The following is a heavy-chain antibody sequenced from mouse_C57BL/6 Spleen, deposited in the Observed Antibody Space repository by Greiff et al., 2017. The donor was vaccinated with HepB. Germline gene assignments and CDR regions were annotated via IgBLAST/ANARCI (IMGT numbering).Heavy chain of an antibody. V-gene: IGHV1-64*01. D-gene: IGHD2-5*01. CDR1: GYTFTSYW. CDR2: IHPNSGST. Sequence: QVQLQQPGAELVKPGASVKLSCKASGYTFTSYWMHWVKQRPGQGLEWIGMIHPNSGSTNYNEKFKSKATLTVDKSSSIAYMQLSSLTSEDSAVYYCARSGYSNYVLDYWGQGTTLTVSS. CDR3: ARSGYSNYVLDY. J-gene: IGHJ2*01.